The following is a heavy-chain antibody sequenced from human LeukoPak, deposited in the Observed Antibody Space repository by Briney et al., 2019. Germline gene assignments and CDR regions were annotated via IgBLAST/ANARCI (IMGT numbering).Heavy chain of an antibody. CDR1: GFTFSRYA. CDR3: AERIVVVPAAIGAGGFDY. J-gene: IGHJ4*02. CDR2: ISGSGGST. V-gene: IGHV3-23*01. Sequence: GGSLRLSCAASGFTFSRYAMSWVRQAPGKGLEWVSAISGSGGSTYYADSVKGRFTISRDNSKNTLYLQMNSLRAEDTAVYYCAERIVVVPAAIGAGGFDYWGQGTLVTVSS. D-gene: IGHD2-2*02.